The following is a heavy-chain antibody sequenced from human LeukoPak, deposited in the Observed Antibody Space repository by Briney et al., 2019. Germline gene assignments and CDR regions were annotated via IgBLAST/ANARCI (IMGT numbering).Heavy chain of an antibody. CDR3: ARRMALPPPVAGLDAFDI. J-gene: IGHJ3*02. CDR2: IYYSGST. Sequence: PSETLSLTCTVSGGSISGYYWSWIRQPPGKGLEWIGYIYYSGSTYYNPSLKSRVTISVDTSKNQFSLKLSSVTAADTAVYYCARRMALPPPVAGLDAFDIWGQGTMVTVSS. D-gene: IGHD6-19*01. V-gene: IGHV4-59*06. CDR1: GGSISGYY.